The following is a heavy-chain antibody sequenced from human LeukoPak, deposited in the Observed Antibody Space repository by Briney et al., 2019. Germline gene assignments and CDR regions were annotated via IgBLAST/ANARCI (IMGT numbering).Heavy chain of an antibody. CDR2: IHYTGAT. D-gene: IGHD2-15*01. J-gene: IGHJ6*02. Sequence: SETLSLTCAVYGGSITGYYWSWIRQTPGRGLEWVGEIHYTGATSYNPSLKSRATISTDTSKNQFSLKLSSVTAADTAVYYCVCSAAANYYYYGMDVWGQGTTVTVSS. CDR3: VCSAAANYYYYGMDV. CDR1: GGSITGYY. V-gene: IGHV4-34*01.